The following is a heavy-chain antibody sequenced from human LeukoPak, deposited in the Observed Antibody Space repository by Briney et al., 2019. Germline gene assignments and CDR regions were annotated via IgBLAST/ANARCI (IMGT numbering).Heavy chain of an antibody. J-gene: IGHJ5*02. Sequence: GGSLRLSCAASGFTFSIYAMSWVRQAPGKGLEWVSAISGSGGSTYYADSVKGRFTISRDNSKNTLYLQMNSLRAEDTDVYYCAKDRIAARDWFDPWGQGTLVTVSS. D-gene: IGHD6-6*01. CDR1: GFTFSIYA. V-gene: IGHV3-23*01. CDR2: ISGSGGST. CDR3: AKDRIAARDWFDP.